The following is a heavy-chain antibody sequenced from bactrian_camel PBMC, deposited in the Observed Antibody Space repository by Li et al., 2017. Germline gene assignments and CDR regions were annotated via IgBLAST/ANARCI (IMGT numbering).Heavy chain of an antibody. D-gene: IGHD2*01. V-gene: IGHV3S40*01. CDR1: GYTDRDC. Sequence: VQLVESGGASVQAGGSLRLSCDASGYTDRDCMGWFRQAPGQEREGVAAIDTGDGSTYYLNSVEGRFTISQENAKNSVYLQMNSLKLEDTAMYYCAADFGPYCSGSYLARRANFEGQGTQVTVS. J-gene: IGHJ4*01. CDR2: IDTGDGST.